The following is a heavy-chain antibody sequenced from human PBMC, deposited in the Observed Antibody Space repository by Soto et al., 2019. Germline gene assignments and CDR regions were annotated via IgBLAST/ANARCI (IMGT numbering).Heavy chain of an antibody. Sequence: QVQLVQSGAEVKKPGASVKVSCKASGYTFTSYGISWVRQAPGQGLEWMGWISAYNGNTNYAQKLQGRVTMTTDTPTSPAYMELRSLRSDDTAVYYCARDTLYSSGWGGGNWFDPWGQGTLVTVSS. V-gene: IGHV1-18*04. CDR2: ISAYNGNT. D-gene: IGHD6-19*01. J-gene: IGHJ5*02. CDR1: GYTFTSYG. CDR3: ARDTLYSSGWGGGNWFDP.